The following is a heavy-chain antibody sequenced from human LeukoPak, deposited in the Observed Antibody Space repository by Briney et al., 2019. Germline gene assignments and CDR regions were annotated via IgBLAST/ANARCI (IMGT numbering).Heavy chain of an antibody. V-gene: IGHV3-9*01. CDR1: GFTFDDYA. D-gene: IGHD4-17*01. J-gene: IGHJ4*02. CDR2: ISWNSGSI. Sequence: GGSLRLSCAASGFTFDDYAMHWVRQAPGKGPEWVSGISWNSGSIGYADSVKGRFTISRDNAKNSLYLQMNSLRAEDTALYYCAKDITPTTVTSQIDYWGQGTLVTVSS. CDR3: AKDITPTTVTSQIDY.